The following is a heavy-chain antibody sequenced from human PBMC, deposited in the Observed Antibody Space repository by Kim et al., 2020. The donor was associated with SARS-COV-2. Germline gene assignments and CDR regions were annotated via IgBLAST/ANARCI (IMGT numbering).Heavy chain of an antibody. V-gene: IGHV1-46*01. D-gene: IGHD2-2*02. J-gene: IGHJ6*02. CDR3: ARVYYYYYYGMDV. Sequence: AQKFQGRVTMTRDTSTSTVYMELSSLRSEDTAVYYCARVYYYYYYGMDVWGQGTTVTVSS.